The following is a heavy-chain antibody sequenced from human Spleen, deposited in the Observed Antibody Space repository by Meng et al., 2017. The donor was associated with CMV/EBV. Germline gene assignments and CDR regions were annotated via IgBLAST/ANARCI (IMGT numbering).Heavy chain of an antibody. CDR2: TYYRYKWYT. Sequence: NSGDSVSANLPAWNWIRQSPTRGREWLGRTYYRYKWYTDYAVSVKSRIAISADTSKNQFSLHLNSVTPEDTAVYYCARDWRGFYFDFWAQGTLVTVSS. CDR3: ARDWRGFYFDF. V-gene: IGHV6-1*01. D-gene: IGHD1-26*01. CDR1: GDSVSANLPA. J-gene: IGHJ4*02.